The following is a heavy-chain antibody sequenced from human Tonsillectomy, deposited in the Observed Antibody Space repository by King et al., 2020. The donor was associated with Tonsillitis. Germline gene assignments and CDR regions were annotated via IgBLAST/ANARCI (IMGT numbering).Heavy chain of an antibody. CDR2: IYTTGSS. CDR1: GGSINYYY. CDR3: ARSTADWFDP. Sequence: QLQESGPGLVKPSETLSLTCTVSGGSINYYYWTWIRQPAGKGLEWIGRIYTTGSSNSNPSLMSRVTMSVDTSKNQFSLKLSSVTAADTAVYYCARSTADWFDPWGQGSLVTVSS. V-gene: IGHV4-4*07. D-gene: IGHD5/OR15-5a*01. J-gene: IGHJ5*02.